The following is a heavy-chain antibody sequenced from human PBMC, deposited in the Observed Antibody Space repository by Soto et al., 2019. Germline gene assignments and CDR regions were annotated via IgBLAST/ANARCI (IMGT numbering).Heavy chain of an antibody. D-gene: IGHD3-10*01. V-gene: IGHV3-23*01. CDR2: ISGSGGST. CDR3: AKRNYGSEFDY. CDR1: GFTFSSYA. J-gene: IGHJ4*02. Sequence: GGSLRLSCAASGFTFSSYAMNWVRQAPGKGLEWVSVISGSGGSTYYADSVEGRFTISRDNSKNTLYLQMNSLRAEDTAVYYCAKRNYGSEFDYWGQGTLVTVSS.